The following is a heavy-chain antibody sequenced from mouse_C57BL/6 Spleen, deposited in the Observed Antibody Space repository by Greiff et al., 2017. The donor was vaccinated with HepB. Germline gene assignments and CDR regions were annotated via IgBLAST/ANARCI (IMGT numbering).Heavy chain of an antibody. CDR1: GYTFTDYE. V-gene: IGHV1-15*01. CDR3: TRKDYYGRAFAY. D-gene: IGHD1-1*01. J-gene: IGHJ3*01. CDR2: IDPETGGT. Sequence: QVQLKQSGAELVRPGASVTLSCKASGYTFTDYEMHWVKQTPVHGLEWIGAIDPETGGTAYNQKFKGKAILTADKSSSTAYMELRSLTSEDSAVYYCTRKDYYGRAFAYWGQGTLVTVSA.